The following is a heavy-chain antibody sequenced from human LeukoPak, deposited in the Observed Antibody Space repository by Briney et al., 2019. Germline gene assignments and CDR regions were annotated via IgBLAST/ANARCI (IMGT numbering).Heavy chain of an antibody. J-gene: IGHJ4*02. V-gene: IGHV4-30-4*01. Sequence: PSQTLSLTCTVSGGSISSGDYDWSWIRQPPGKGLEWIGYIYYSGSTYYNPSLKSRVTISVDTSKNQFSLKLSSVTAADTAVYYCARTTVVAATPGAFDYWGQGTLVTVSS. CDR2: IYYSGST. D-gene: IGHD2-15*01. CDR3: ARTTVVAATPGAFDY. CDR1: GGSISSGDYD.